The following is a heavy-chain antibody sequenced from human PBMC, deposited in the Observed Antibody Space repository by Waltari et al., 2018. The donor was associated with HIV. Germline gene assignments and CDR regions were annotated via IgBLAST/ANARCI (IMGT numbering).Heavy chain of an antibody. Sequence: QVQLQESGPGLVTPPQTLSLACPVSADSLTTVDYFWSWMRQPAGRGPEWIGRICGSGHTNYNPSLQSRVTISIDTSKNQLSLKLTSMTAADTAMYYCVRGMFTEVGTEGAFDIWGQGTMVTVSS. J-gene: IGHJ3*02. D-gene: IGHD1-1*01. CDR1: ADSLTTVDYF. CDR2: ICGSGHT. CDR3: VRGMFTEVGTEGAFDI. V-gene: IGHV4-61*02.